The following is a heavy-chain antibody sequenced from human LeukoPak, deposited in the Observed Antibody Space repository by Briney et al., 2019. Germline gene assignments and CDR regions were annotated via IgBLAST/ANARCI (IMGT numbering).Heavy chain of an antibody. CDR2: IFSGDSDT. CDR3: ATPYPREYCSSTTCYFNY. D-gene: IGHD2-2*01. Sequence: GESLKISCKGSGYRFKWYWIGWVRQMPGKGLGWVGIIFSGDSDTRYSPSLQGQVTISADKSISTTYLQWSSLKASDTAMYYCATPYPREYCSSTTCYFNYWGQETLVTVSS. CDR1: GYRFKWYW. J-gene: IGHJ4*02. V-gene: IGHV5-51*01.